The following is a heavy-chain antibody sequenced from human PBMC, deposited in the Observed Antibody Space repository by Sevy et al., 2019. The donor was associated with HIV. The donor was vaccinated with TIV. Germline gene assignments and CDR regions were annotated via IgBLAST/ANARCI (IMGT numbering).Heavy chain of an antibody. Sequence: GGSLRLSCAASGFTFSSYAMSWVRQAPGKGLEWVSAISGSGGSTYYADSVKGRFTISRDNSKNTLYLQMNSLRAEDTAVYYCAKVSVGPHTVVVTALFDYWGQGTLVTVSS. CDR3: AKVSVGPHTVVVTALFDY. CDR2: ISGSGGST. J-gene: IGHJ4*02. CDR1: GFTFSSYA. D-gene: IGHD2-21*02. V-gene: IGHV3-23*01.